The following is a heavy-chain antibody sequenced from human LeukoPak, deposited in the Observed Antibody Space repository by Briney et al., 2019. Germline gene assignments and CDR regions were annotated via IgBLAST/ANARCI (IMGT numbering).Heavy chain of an antibody. J-gene: IGHJ4*02. D-gene: IGHD3-22*01. CDR1: GFTFSSYA. Sequence: GGSLRLSCAASGFTFSSYAMSWVRQAPGKGLEWVSAISGSGGSTYYADSVRGRFTISRDNSKNTLYLQMNSLRAEDTAVYYCAKPVSALYYDSSGYIDWGQGTLVTVSS. V-gene: IGHV3-23*01. CDR3: AKPVSALYYDSSGYID. CDR2: ISGSGGST.